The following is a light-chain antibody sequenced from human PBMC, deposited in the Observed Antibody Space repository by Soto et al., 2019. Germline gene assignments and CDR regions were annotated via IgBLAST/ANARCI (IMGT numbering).Light chain of an antibody. Sequence: QSVLTQPASVSGSPGQSITISCTGTSSDVGAYNYVSWYQQHPGRAPQLMIFAGSDRPSGVSNRVSGSKSGNTASLTISGLQAEDEADYYCSSYTSSNTLVFGGGTKLTVL. CDR3: SSYTSSNTLV. CDR1: SSDVGAYNY. V-gene: IGLV2-14*01. CDR2: AGS. J-gene: IGLJ2*01.